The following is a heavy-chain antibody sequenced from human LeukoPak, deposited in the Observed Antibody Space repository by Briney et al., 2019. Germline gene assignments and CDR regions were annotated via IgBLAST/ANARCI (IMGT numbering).Heavy chain of an antibody. CDR1: GFTFSSYA. CDR3: ARAKQLVQDAFDI. CDR2: ISYDGSNK. Sequence: GGSLRLSCAASGFTFSSYAMHWVRQAPGKGLEWVAVISYDGSNKYYADSVKGRFTISRDNSKNTLYLQMNSLRAEDTAVYYCARAKQLVQDAFDIWGQGTMVTVSP. D-gene: IGHD6-6*01. V-gene: IGHV3-30*01. J-gene: IGHJ3*02.